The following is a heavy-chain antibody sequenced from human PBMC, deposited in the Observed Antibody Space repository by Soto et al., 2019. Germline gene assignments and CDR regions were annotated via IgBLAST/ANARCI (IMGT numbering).Heavy chain of an antibody. CDR3: ARDMYYYDSSGYSLTPGTLDY. V-gene: IGHV1-46*01. CDR2: INPSGGST. J-gene: IGHJ4*02. Sequence: QVQLVQSGAEVKKPGASVKVSCKASGYTFTSYYMHWVRQAPGQGLEWMGIINPSGGSTSYEQNFQGKVTRTRDTSTSTVYMELSSLRSEDTAVYYCARDMYYYDSSGYSLTPGTLDYWGQGTLVTVSS. CDR1: GYTFTSYY. D-gene: IGHD3-22*01.